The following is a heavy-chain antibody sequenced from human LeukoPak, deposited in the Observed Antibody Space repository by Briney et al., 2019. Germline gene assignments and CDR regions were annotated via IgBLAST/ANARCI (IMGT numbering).Heavy chain of an antibody. Sequence: PSETLSLTCAVYGGSFSGYYWSWIRQPPGKGLEWIGEINHSGSTNYNPSLKSRVTMSVDTSKNQFSLKPSSVTAADTAVYYCARGGGDLGWFDPWAREPWSPSPQ. CDR2: INHSGST. D-gene: IGHD3-16*01. CDR1: GGSFSGYY. CDR3: ARGGGDLGWFDP. J-gene: IGHJ5*02. V-gene: IGHV4-34*01.